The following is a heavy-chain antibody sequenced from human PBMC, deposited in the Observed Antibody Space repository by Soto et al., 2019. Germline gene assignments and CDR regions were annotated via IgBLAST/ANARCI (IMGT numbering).Heavy chain of an antibody. CDR2: ISGSGGST. CDR1: GFTFSSYA. V-gene: IGHV3-23*01. D-gene: IGHD4-17*01. CDR3: NKDYGGNRGSRQVLDY. J-gene: IGHJ4*02. Sequence: EVQLLESGGGLVQPGGSLRLSCAASGFTFSSYAMSWVRQAPGKGLEWVSAISGSGGSTYYADSVKGRFTISRDNSKNTLYRLVNSLRAEDTAVYYCNKDYGGNRGSRQVLDYWGQGTLVTASS.